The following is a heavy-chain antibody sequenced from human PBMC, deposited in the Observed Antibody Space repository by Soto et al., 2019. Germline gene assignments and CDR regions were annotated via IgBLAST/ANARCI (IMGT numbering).Heavy chain of an antibody. D-gene: IGHD2-15*01. CDR2: INAGNGNT. V-gene: IGHV1-3*01. CDR3: ARHCSGGSCYSVDAFDI. CDR1: GYTFTSYA. J-gene: IGHJ3*02. Sequence: ASVKVSCKASGYTFTSYAMHWVRQAPGQRLEWMGWINAGNGNTKYSQKFQGRVTITRDTSASTAYMELSSLRSEDAAVYYCARHCSGGSCYSVDAFDIWGQGTMVTVSS.